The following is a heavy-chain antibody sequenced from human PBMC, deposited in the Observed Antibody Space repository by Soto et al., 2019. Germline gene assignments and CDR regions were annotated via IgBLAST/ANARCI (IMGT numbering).Heavy chain of an antibody. J-gene: IGHJ4*02. CDR1: GFTFSSYS. Sequence: PGGSLRLSCAASGFTFSSYSMNWVRQAPGKGLEWVSGISWNSGSIGYADSVKGRFTISRDNAKNSLYLQMSSLRAEDTALYYCAKDLAGIAAAGLDYWGQGTLVTVSS. CDR2: ISWNSGSI. V-gene: IGHV3-9*01. CDR3: AKDLAGIAAAGLDY. D-gene: IGHD6-13*01.